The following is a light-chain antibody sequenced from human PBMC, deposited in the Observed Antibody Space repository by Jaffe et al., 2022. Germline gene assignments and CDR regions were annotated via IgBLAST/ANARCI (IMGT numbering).Light chain of an antibody. CDR2: GAS. CDR1: QSITNSN. Sequence: EIVLTQSPGTLSLSPGERATLSCRASQSITNSNLAWYQQKPGQAPRLLIYGASSRATGIPDRFSGSGSGTDFTLTISRLEPEDFAVYYCQQYGSSPRTFGQGTKVEIK. CDR3: QQYGSSPRT. J-gene: IGKJ1*01. V-gene: IGKV3-20*01.